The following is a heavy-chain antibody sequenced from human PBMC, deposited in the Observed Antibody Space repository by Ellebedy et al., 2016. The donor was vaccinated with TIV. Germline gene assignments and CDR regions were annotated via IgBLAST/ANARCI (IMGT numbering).Heavy chain of an antibody. Sequence: SETLSLXXAVSGGSISSSNWWSWVRQPPGKGLEWIGEIYHSGSTNYNPSLKSRVTISVDKSKNQFSLKLSSVTAADTAVYYCARARALGITMVRAYGMDVWGQGTTVTVSS. J-gene: IGHJ6*02. CDR2: IYHSGST. D-gene: IGHD3-10*01. V-gene: IGHV4-4*02. CDR1: GGSISSSNW. CDR3: ARARALGITMVRAYGMDV.